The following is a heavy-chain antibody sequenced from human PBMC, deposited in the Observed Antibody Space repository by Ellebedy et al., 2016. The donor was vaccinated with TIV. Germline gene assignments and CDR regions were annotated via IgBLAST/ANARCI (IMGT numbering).Heavy chain of an antibody. CDR2: INHSGST. CDR3: AREPLWGSSGWYDY. CDR1: GFTFSLHA. D-gene: IGHD6-19*01. V-gene: IGHV4-34*01. Sequence: ESLKISXAASGFTFSLHAMTWVRQPPGKGLEWIGEINHSGSTNYDPSLKTRVTISVDTSKNQFSLKLSSVTSADTAVYYCAREPLWGSSGWYDYWGQGTLVTVSS. J-gene: IGHJ4*02.